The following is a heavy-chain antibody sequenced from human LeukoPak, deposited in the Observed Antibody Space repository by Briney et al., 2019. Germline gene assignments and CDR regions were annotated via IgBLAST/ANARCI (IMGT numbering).Heavy chain of an antibody. CDR2: IYPGDSDT. CDR1: GYSFTSYW. V-gene: IGHV5-51*01. D-gene: IGHD5-12*01. CDR3: ARYAPHSGYNDGLDY. Sequence: GESPKISCKGSGYSFTSYWIGWVRQMPGKGLEWMGIIYPGDSDTRYSPSFQGQVTISADKSISTAYLQWSSLKASDTAMYYCARYAPHSGYNDGLDYWGQGTLVTVSS. J-gene: IGHJ4*02.